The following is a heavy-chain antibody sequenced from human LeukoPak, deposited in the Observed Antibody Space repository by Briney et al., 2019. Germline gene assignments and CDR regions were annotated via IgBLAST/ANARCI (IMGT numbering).Heavy chain of an antibody. Sequence: GGSLRLSCAASGFTFSSYAMSWVRQAPGKGLVWVSRINSDGSSTNYADSVKGRFTISRDNAKNTMYLQMNSLRAEDTAVYWCARGYYASGNTNNWFDPWGQGTLVTVSS. CDR3: ARGYYASGNTNNWFDP. CDR1: GFTFSSYA. V-gene: IGHV3-74*01. J-gene: IGHJ5*02. CDR2: INSDGSST. D-gene: IGHD3-10*01.